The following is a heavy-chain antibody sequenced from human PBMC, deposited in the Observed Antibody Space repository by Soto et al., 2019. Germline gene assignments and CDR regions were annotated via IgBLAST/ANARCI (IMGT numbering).Heavy chain of an antibody. J-gene: IGHJ6*02. CDR1: GFTFSSYG. D-gene: IGHD6-13*01. Sequence: GGSLRLSCAASGFTFSSYGMHWVSQAPGKGLEWVAVIWYDGSNKYYADSVKGRFTISRDNSKNTLYLQMNSLRAEDTAVYYCALAAGTSGYYYGMDVWGQGTTVTVSS. CDR2: IWYDGSNK. CDR3: ALAAGTSGYYYGMDV. V-gene: IGHV3-33*01.